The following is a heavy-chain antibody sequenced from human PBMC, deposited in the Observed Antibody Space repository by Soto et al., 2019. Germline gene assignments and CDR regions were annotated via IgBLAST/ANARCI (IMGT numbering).Heavy chain of an antibody. CDR3: ARRKAFITSNYYYYYYMDV. J-gene: IGHJ6*03. CDR2: IYPGDSDT. Sequence: GESLKISCKGSGYSFTSYWIGWVRQMPGKGLEWMGIIYPGDSDTRYSPSFQGQVTISADKSISTAYLQWSSLKASDTAMYYCARRKAFITSNYYYYYYMDVWGKGTTVTVSS. CDR1: GYSFTSYW. V-gene: IGHV5-51*01. D-gene: IGHD3-16*01.